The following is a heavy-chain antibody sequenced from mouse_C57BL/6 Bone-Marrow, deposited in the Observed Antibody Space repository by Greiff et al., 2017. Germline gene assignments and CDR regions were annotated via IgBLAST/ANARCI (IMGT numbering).Heavy chain of an antibody. V-gene: IGHV5-6*02. Sequence: DVMLVESGGDLVKPGGSLKLSCAASGFTFSSYGMSWVRQTPDKRLEWVATISSGGSYTYYPDSVKGRFTISRDNAKNTLYLQMSSLKSEDTAMYYCARQGYYYGSGFAYWGQGTLVTVSA. CDR3: ARQGYYYGSGFAY. J-gene: IGHJ3*01. D-gene: IGHD1-1*01. CDR2: ISSGGSYT. CDR1: GFTFSSYG.